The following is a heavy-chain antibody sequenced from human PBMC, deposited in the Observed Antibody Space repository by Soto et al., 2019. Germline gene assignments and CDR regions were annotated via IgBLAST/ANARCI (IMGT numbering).Heavy chain of an antibody. J-gene: IGHJ5*01. CDR3: VRLIGNSWLDF. Sequence: SQTLSLTSAIPGDSVSSSIVTWNWICQSPSRGLEWLGRAYYRSKWYNDYAESVKSRITINPDTSKNQFSLHLNSVTPEDTAVYYCVRLIGNSWLDFWGQGTLVTVSS. CDR2: AYYRSKWYN. CDR1: GDSVSSSIVT. V-gene: IGHV6-1*01. D-gene: IGHD1-26*01.